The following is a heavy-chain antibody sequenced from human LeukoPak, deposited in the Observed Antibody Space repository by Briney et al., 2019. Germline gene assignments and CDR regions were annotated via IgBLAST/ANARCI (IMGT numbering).Heavy chain of an antibody. CDR1: GGSISRYY. CDR3: ARDVAAAFDY. D-gene: IGHD6-13*01. J-gene: IGHJ4*02. Sequence: SETLSLTCTVPGGSISRYYWSWIRQPPGKGLEWIAYIYYTGCTNYNPSLKSRVTISVDTPKNQFSLKLSSVTAADTAVYYCARDVAAAFDYWGQGTLVTVSS. CDR2: IYYTGCT. V-gene: IGHV4-59*01.